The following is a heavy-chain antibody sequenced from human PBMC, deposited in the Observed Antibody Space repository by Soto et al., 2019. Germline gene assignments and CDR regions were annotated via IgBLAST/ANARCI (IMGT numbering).Heavy chain of an antibody. CDR2: IKSKTDGGTT. Sequence: GGSLRLSCAASGFTFSNAWMSWVRQAPGKGLEWVGHIKSKTDGGTTDHAAPVKGRFTISRDDSKNTLYLQMNSLKTEDTAVYYCTTLQRFLEWLLYFDYWGQGTLVTVSS. V-gene: IGHV3-15*01. D-gene: IGHD3-3*01. J-gene: IGHJ4*02. CDR1: GFTFSNAW. CDR3: TTLQRFLEWLLYFDY.